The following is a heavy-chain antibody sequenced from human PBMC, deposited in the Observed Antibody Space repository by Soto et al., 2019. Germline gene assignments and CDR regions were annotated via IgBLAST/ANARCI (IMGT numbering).Heavy chain of an antibody. Sequence: PGGSLRLSCAASGFTFSDYYMSWIRQAPGKGLEWVSHISSSASTIYYAYSVKGRFTISRDNAKNSLYLQMNSLRAEDTAVYYCARDYYDSSGYYCYGMDVWGQGTTVTVSS. D-gene: IGHD3-22*01. CDR3: ARDYYDSSGYYCYGMDV. J-gene: IGHJ6*02. CDR1: GFTFSDYY. V-gene: IGHV3-11*01. CDR2: ISSSASTI.